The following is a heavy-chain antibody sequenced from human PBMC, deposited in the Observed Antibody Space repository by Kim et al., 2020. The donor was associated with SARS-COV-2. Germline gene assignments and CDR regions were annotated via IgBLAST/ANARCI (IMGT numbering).Heavy chain of an antibody. CDR2: IYYSGST. D-gene: IGHD1-26*01. Sequence: SETLSLTCTVSGCSISSTSYYWGWIRQPPGQGLECIVSIYYSGSTYYNPSLKSRVTITVDTTKNKFPLKLSSVTAADTAVYYCGRHSYVGSGIDYWGQGTLVTVSS. CDR1: GCSISSTSYY. J-gene: IGHJ4*02. CDR3: GRHSYVGSGIDY. V-gene: IGHV4-39*01.